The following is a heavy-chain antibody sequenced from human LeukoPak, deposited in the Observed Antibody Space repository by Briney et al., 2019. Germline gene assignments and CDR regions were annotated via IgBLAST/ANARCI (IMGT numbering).Heavy chain of an antibody. D-gene: IGHD3-22*01. CDR2: INPDGSTT. J-gene: IGHJ5*02. Sequence: GGSLRLSCAASGFSFSRYWIHWVRQAPGEGLEWVSRINPDGSTTTYADSVKGRFTISRDNAENTVYLQMSSLRAEDTAVYYCTRVLSGSWDWFDPWGQGTLVTVSS. CDR1: GFSFSRYW. CDR3: TRVLSGSWDWFDP. V-gene: IGHV3-74*01.